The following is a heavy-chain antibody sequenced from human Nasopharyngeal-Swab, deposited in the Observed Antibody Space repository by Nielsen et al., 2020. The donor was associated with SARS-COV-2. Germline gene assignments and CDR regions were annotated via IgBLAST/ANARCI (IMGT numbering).Heavy chain of an antibody. CDR3: ARDAFLEWIQLWFPFDY. D-gene: IGHD5-18*01. CDR2: ISSSSSTI. J-gene: IGHJ4*02. V-gene: IGHV3-48*01. CDR1: GFTFSSYS. Sequence: GGSLRLSYAASGFTFSSYSMNWVRQAPGKGLEWVSYISSSSSTIYYADSVKGRFTISRDNAKNSLYLQMNSLRAEDTAVYYCARDAFLEWIQLWFPFDYWGQGTLVTVSS.